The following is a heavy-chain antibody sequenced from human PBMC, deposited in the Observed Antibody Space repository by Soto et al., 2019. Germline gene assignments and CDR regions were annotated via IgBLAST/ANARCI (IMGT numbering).Heavy chain of an antibody. CDR1: GGSITSGGFS. Sequence: QVQLKESGSGLVKPAQTLSLTCAVSGGSITSGGFSWSWIRQPPGKGLEWIGYVHHTGNPDYHPSLGSRVTISLDRSRNLFSLNLTSVTAADTATYYCAKECGGTCLDAFDVWGPGTTVIVSS. V-gene: IGHV4-30-2*01. CDR3: AKECGGTCLDAFDV. CDR2: VHHTGNP. D-gene: IGHD2-15*01. J-gene: IGHJ3*01.